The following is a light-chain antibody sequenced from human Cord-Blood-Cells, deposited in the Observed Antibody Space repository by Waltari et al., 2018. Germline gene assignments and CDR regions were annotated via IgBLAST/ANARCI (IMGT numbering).Light chain of an antibody. J-gene: IGLJ1*01. CDR3: CSYAGSYTYV. CDR1: SSDVGGYNY. Sequence: QSALTQPSSVSGSPGQSVTISCTGTSSDVGGYNYVSWYQQHPGKAPKLMIYDVSKRPSGVPDRFSGSKSGNTASLTISGLQAEYEADYYCCSYAGSYTYVVGTGTKVTVL. V-gene: IGLV2-11*01. CDR2: DVS.